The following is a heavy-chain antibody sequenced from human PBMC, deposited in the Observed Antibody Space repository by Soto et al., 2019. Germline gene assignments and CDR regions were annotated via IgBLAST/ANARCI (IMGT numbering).Heavy chain of an antibody. CDR2: ISGSGGST. Sequence: EVQLLESGGGLVQPGGSLRLSCAASGFTFSSYAMSWVSQAPGKGLEWVSAISGSGGSTYYADSVKGRFTISRDNSKNTLYLQMNSLRAEDTAVYYCARSTMVRGASDVWGKGTTVTVSS. V-gene: IGHV3-23*01. CDR1: GFTFSSYA. CDR3: ARSTMVRGASDV. J-gene: IGHJ6*04. D-gene: IGHD3-10*01.